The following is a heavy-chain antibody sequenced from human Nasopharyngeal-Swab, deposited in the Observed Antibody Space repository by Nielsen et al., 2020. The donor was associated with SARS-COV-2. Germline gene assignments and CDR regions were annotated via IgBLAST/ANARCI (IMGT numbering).Heavy chain of an antibody. Sequence: GASLKISCAASGFIFSASAIHWVRQASGKGLEWVARIGDKDHNYATTYGASVQGRITISRDDTKNTEFLQMDSLKTEDTDLYYCTNDFYFDYWGQGTLVTVSS. D-gene: IGHD1-1*01. CDR2: IGDKDHNYAT. J-gene: IGHJ4*02. V-gene: IGHV3-73*01. CDR3: TNDFYFDY. CDR1: GFIFSASA.